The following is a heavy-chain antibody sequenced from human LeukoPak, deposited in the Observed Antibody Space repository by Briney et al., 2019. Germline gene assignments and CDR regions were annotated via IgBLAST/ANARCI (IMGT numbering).Heavy chain of an antibody. J-gene: IGHJ4*02. Sequence: SVKVSCKASGGTFSSHAISWVRQAPGQGLEWMGGIIPIFGTANYAQKFQGRVTITADESTSTAYMELSSLRSEDTAVYYCARASVSVLRYFDWLSQGYYFDYWGQGTLVTVSS. CDR3: ARASVSVLRYFDWLSQGYYFDY. CDR2: IIPIFGTA. D-gene: IGHD3-9*01. V-gene: IGHV1-69*13. CDR1: GGTFSSHA.